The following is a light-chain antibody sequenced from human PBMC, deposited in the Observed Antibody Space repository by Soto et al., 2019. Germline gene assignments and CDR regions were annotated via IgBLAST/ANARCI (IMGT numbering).Light chain of an antibody. Sequence: EIVLTQSPATLSLSPGERATLWFSASQSVSSYLAWYQQKPGQAPRLLIYDASNRATGIPARFSGSGSGTDFTLTISSLQPDDFATYYCQHYKMYSPWTFGQGTKVDIK. V-gene: IGKV3-11*01. J-gene: IGKJ1*01. CDR3: QHYKMYSPWT. CDR1: QSVSSY. CDR2: DAS.